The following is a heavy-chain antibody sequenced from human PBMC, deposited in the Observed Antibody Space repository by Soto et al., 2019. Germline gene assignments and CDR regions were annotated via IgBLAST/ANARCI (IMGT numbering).Heavy chain of an antibody. CDR1: GGFVSSGSCY. CDR3: ASLSRWRFDY. J-gene: IGHJ4*02. D-gene: IGHD3-16*01. V-gene: IGHV4-61*01. Sequence: KTSETLSLTCTVSGGFVSSGSCYWSWIRQPPGKGLEWIGYIYYSGSTNYNPSLKSRVTISLDTSKNQFSLELSSVTAAGTAVYYCASLSRWRFDYWGQGTLVTVSS. CDR2: IYYSGST.